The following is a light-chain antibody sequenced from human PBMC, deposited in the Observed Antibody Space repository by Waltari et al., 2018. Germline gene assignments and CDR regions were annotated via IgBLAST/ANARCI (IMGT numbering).Light chain of an antibody. V-gene: IGLV2-14*03. CDR2: DVS. Sequence: QSALTQPASVSGSPGQSITISCTGTSSDVGGYNYVSWYQQHPGKAPKLMIYDVSNRPSGVSKRFSGTKSGHTASLTISGRQTEDEADYYCSSYTSSSTLGVVFGGGTKLTVL. CDR3: SSYTSSSTLGVV. J-gene: IGLJ2*01. CDR1: SSDVGGYNY.